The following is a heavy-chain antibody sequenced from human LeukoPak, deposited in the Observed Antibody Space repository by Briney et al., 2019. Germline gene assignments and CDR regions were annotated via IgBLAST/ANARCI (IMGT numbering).Heavy chain of an antibody. CDR3: ARARRTGDPGDY. J-gene: IGHJ4*02. Sequence: GSLRLSCAASGFTFSSYSMNWVRQAPGKGLEWVSSISSSSSYIYYADSVKGRFTISRDNARSSLYLQMNSLRVEDTAVYYCARARRTGDPGDYWGQGTLVTVSS. CDR1: GFTFSSYS. V-gene: IGHV3-21*04. CDR2: ISSSSSYI. D-gene: IGHD7-27*01.